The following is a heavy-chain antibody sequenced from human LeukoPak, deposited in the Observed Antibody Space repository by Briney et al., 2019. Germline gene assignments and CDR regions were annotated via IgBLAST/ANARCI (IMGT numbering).Heavy chain of an antibody. CDR3: ARAGAVVDNWFDP. CDR1: GYTFTTYG. V-gene: IGHV1-18*01. D-gene: IGHD2-15*01. Sequence: VASVKVSCKASGYTFTTYGLSWVRQAPGQGLEWLGWISTYDDNIKYAQSLQGRLTLTIDTSTSTAYMELRSLTSDDTAVYYCARAGAVVDNWFDPWGQGTLVTVSS. CDR2: ISTYDDNI. J-gene: IGHJ5*02.